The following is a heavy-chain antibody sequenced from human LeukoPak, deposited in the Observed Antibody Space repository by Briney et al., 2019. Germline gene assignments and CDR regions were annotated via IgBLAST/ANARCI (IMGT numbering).Heavy chain of an antibody. CDR1: GYTFTSYG. Sequence: ASVKVSCKASGYTFTSYGISWVRQAPGQGLEWMGWISAYNGNTNYAQKLQGRVTMTTDTSTSTAYMELRSLRSDATAVYYCARDYYGSGSYYTAYYYYYGMDVWGQGTTVTVSS. V-gene: IGHV1-18*01. CDR2: ISAYNGNT. D-gene: IGHD3-10*01. J-gene: IGHJ6*02. CDR3: ARDYYGSGSYYTAYYYYYGMDV.